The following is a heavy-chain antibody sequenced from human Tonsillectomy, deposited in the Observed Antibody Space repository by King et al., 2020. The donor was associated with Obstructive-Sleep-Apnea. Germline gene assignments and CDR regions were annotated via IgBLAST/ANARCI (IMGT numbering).Heavy chain of an antibody. CDR2: ISYVGSNK. CDR1: GFTFRNYA. CDR3: PREQYADYYFDY. J-gene: IGHJ4*02. Sequence: VQLVESGGGVVQPGRSLRRSCAASGFTFRNYAMHWVRQAPGKGLEWVAVISYVGSNKYYAYSVKGRFTISRDNSKNTLYLQMKSLRAEYSAVYYCPREQYADYYFDYWGQGTLVTVSS. D-gene: IGHD4-17*01. V-gene: IGHV3-30-3*01.